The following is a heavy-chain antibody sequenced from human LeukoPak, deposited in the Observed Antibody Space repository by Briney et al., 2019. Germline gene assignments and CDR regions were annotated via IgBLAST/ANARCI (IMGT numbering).Heavy chain of an antibody. CDR2: IGTAGDT. CDR1: GFTFSSYD. V-gene: IGHV3-13*01. D-gene: IGHD1-26*01. CDR3: ARDHKIFDSGRPSGDYYYYYGTDV. J-gene: IGHJ6*02. Sequence: GGSLRLSCAASGFTFSSYDMHWVRQATGKGLEWVSAIGTAGDTYYPGSVKGRFTISRENAKNSLYLQMNSLRAGDTAVYYCARDHKIFDSGRPSGDYYYYYGTDVWGQGTTVTVSS.